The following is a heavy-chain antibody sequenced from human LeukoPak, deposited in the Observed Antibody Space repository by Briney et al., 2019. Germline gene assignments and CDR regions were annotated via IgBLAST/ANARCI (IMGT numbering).Heavy chain of an antibody. CDR2: FDPADGET. D-gene: IGHD2-2*01. CDR3: ANLLLEIAVGSGVHGRDV. CDR1: GYTLTELS. Sequence: ASVKVSCKASGYTLTELSMHWVRQAPGKGLEGRGGFDPADGETIYAQNFQGRVSMTEDTSTDTAYMELSSLRSEDTAVYYCANLLLEIAVGSGVHGRDVWGQGTTVTVSS. J-gene: IGHJ6*02. V-gene: IGHV1-24*01.